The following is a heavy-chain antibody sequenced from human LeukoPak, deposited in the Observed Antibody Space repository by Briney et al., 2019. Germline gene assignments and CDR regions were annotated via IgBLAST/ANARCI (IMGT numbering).Heavy chain of an antibody. CDR1: GYTFTSYY. V-gene: IGHV1-46*01. D-gene: IGHD3-10*01. CDR3: RMDYGSGSYKGVFDS. J-gene: IGHJ4*02. Sequence: GASVKVSCKSSGYTFTSYYMHWVRHAPGQGLEWMVIINPSDESTSYAQKFQGTGTMTRDTSTSPFYMELSTVKYEDTELDYSRMDYGSGSYKGVFDSWGQGKLVPVSS. CDR2: INPSDEST.